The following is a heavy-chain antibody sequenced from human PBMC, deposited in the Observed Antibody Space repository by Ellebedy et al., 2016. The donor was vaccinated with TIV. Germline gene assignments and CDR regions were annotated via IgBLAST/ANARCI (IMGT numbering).Heavy chain of an antibody. Sequence: GGSLRLSCAASGFTLSSYSMNWVRQAPGKGLEWVGRIKRKTDGGTTDYAAPVKGRFTISRDDSKNTLYLQMNSLKTEDTAVYYCTTASLAYYYGSGSYLNYWGQGTLVTVSS. CDR1: GFTLSSYS. CDR3: TTASLAYYYGSGSYLNY. CDR2: IKRKTDGGTT. V-gene: IGHV3-15*01. D-gene: IGHD3-10*01. J-gene: IGHJ4*02.